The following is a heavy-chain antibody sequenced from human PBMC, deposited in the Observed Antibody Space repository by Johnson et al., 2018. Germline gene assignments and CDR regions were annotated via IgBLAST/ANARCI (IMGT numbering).Heavy chain of an antibody. CDR2: ISWNSGSI. D-gene: IGHD2/OR15-2a*01. Sequence: VQLVQSGGGLVQXGGSLRLSCAASGFTFDDYAMHWVRQAPGKGLEWVSGISWNSGSIGYADSVKGRFTISRDNAKNSLYLQMNSRRAEDTALYYCAKDQYDSPLRYFQHWGQGTLVTVSS. V-gene: IGHV3-9*01. CDR3: AKDQYDSPLRYFQH. CDR1: GFTFDDYA. J-gene: IGHJ1*01.